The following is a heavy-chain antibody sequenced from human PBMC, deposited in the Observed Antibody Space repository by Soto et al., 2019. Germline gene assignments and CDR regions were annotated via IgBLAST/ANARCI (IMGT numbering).Heavy chain of an antibody. CDR2: ISCNSDRI. Sequence: PGGSLRLSCVASGFTSDDYAMHWVRQAPGKGLEWVSGISCNSDRIDYADSVKGRFTISRDNAKNSLYLQMNNLRTEDTALYYCAKNPDFYDSSGYWYGLDVWGQGTTVTVSS. CDR1: GFTSDDYA. CDR3: AKNPDFYDSSGYWYGLDV. D-gene: IGHD3-22*01. V-gene: IGHV3-9*02. J-gene: IGHJ6*02.